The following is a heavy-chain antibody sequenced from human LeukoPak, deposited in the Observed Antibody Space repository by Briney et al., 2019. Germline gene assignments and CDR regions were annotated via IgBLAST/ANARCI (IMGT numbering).Heavy chain of an antibody. CDR3: ARDAVCSVVSCRGVIDY. D-gene: IGHD3-10*01. J-gene: IGHJ4*02. CDR2: TYYRSKWYN. Sequence: SQTLSLTCAISGDSVSSNSAAWHWIRQSPSRGLEWLGRTYYRSKWYNDYAISVKSRITINPDTSKNQFSLQLNSVTPEDTAVYYCARDAVCSVVSCRGVIDYWGQGTLVTVSS. V-gene: IGHV6-1*01. CDR1: GDSVSSNSAA.